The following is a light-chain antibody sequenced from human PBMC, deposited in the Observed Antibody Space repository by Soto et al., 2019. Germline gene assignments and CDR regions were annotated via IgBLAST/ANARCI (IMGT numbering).Light chain of an antibody. CDR1: QSISSW. V-gene: IGKV1-5*03. CDR2: KAS. J-gene: IGKJ1*01. CDR3: QQYNSYSRT. Sequence: DIQLPQSPSPLSASVEARVPITCRASQSISSWLAWYQQKPGKAPKPLIYKASSLESGVPSRFSGSGSGTECTLTISSLQPDDFATYYCQQYNSYSRTFGQGTKVEIK.